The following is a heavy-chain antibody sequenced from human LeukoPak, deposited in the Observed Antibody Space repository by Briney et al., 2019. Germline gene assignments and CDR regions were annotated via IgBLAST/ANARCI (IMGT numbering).Heavy chain of an antibody. CDR3: ARQYSSSWYPFYNWFDP. V-gene: IGHV3-21*01. CDR1: GFTFSSYG. Sequence: PGGSLRLSCAASGFTFSSYGMNWVRQAPGKGLEWVSSISSSSSYIYYADSVKGRFTISRDNAKNSLYLQMNSLRAEDTAVYYCARQYSSSWYPFYNWFDPWGQGTLVTVSS. CDR2: ISSSSSYI. D-gene: IGHD6-13*01. J-gene: IGHJ5*02.